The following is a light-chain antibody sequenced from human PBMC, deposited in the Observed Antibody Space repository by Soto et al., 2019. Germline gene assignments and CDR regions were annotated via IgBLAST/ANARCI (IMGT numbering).Light chain of an antibody. Sequence: DIQMTHSPSSLSASVGDRVTITCRASQSISNYLNWFQQKPGKAPKLLIYAASSLQSGVPSRFSGSGSGTDFTLTISSLQPDDFATYYCQQSYLTPYTFGQGTKVEIK. CDR2: AAS. CDR1: QSISNY. V-gene: IGKV1-39*01. CDR3: QQSYLTPYT. J-gene: IGKJ2*01.